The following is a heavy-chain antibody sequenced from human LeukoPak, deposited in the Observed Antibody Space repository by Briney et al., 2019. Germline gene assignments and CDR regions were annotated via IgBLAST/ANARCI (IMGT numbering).Heavy chain of an antibody. CDR1: GGSFSGYY. Sequence: PSETLSLTCAVSGGSFSGYYWSWIRQPPGKGLEWIGEINHSGSTNYNPSLKSRVTISVDTSKNQFSLKLSSVTAADTAVYYCARSPGDYAYYYGMDVWGQGTTVTVSS. D-gene: IGHD4-17*01. CDR2: INHSGST. CDR3: ARSPGDYAYYYGMDV. J-gene: IGHJ6*02. V-gene: IGHV4-34*01.